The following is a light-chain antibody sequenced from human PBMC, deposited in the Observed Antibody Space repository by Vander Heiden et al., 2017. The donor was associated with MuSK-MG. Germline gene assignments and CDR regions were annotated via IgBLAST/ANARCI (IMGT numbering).Light chain of an antibody. J-gene: IGKJ4*01. Sequence: EIVLTQSPSTLSSSPGERATLSCRASQSVSSSYVSCHQKKRGQAPRLLIYSASGRATGIPHRSSASGSGTNFTLPISARGPENFAVYSFQRYSSSPLFGGGTRVEIK. CDR1: QSVSSSY. V-gene: IGKV3-20*01. CDR2: SAS. CDR3: QRYSSSPL.